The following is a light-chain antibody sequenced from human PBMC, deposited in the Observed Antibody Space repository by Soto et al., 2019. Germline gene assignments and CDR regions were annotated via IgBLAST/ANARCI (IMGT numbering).Light chain of an antibody. Sequence: QSVLTQPPSASGTPGQRVTISCSGSSSNIGINTVNWYQQLPGTAPKLLIYTNNQRPSGVPDRFSGSKSATSASLAIGGLRSEDEADYYCAAWDDSLSGWVFGGGTKLTVL. CDR3: AAWDDSLSGWV. V-gene: IGLV1-44*01. CDR2: TNN. CDR1: SSNIGINT. J-gene: IGLJ3*02.